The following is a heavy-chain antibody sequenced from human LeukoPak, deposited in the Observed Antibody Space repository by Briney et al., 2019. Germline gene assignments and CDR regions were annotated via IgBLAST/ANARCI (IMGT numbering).Heavy chain of an antibody. D-gene: IGHD6-13*01. CDR1: GFTFSSYW. CDR2: IKQDGSEE. V-gene: IGHV3-7*01. CDR3: ARDQVAAAPGY. Sequence: GGSLRLSCAASGFTFSSYWMSWVRQAPGKGLEWVANIKQDGSEEYYVDSVKGRFTISRDNAKNSLYLQMNSLRAEDTAVYYCARDQVAAAPGYWGQGTLVTVSS. J-gene: IGHJ4*02.